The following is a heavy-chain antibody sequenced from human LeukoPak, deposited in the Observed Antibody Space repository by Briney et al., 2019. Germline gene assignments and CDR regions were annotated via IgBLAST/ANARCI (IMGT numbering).Heavy chain of an antibody. Sequence: ASVKVSCKASGYTFTAYYIHWVRQAPGQGLEWMGWINAGNGNTKYSQKFQGRVTITRDTSASTAYMELSSLRSEDTAVYYCARGDALGGDLDYWGQGTLVTVSS. CDR2: INAGNGNT. CDR3: ARGDALGGDLDY. D-gene: IGHD1-26*01. J-gene: IGHJ4*02. V-gene: IGHV1-3*01. CDR1: GYTFTAYY.